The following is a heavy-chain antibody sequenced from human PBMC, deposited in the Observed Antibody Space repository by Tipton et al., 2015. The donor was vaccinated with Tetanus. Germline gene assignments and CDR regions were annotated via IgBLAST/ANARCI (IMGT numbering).Heavy chain of an antibody. J-gene: IGHJ3*02. CDR1: GGSISSYY. V-gene: IGHV4-4*07. Sequence: TLSLTCTVSGGSISSYYWSWIRQPAGKGLEWIGRIYTSGSTNYDPSLKSRVTMSVDTSKNQFSLKLSSVTAADTAVYYCARDHTRYSGSSVATFDIWGQGTMVTVSS. CDR3: ARDHTRYSGSSVATFDI. CDR2: IYTSGST. D-gene: IGHD6-6*01.